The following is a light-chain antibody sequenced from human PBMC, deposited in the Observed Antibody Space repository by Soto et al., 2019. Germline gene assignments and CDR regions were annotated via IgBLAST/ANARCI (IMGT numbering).Light chain of an antibody. Sequence: IVLTQSPGTLSLSPGERATLYFSASQSVSSSYLAWYQQKPGQAPRLLIYGASSRATGIPDRFSGSGSGTDFTLTISRLEPEDFAVYYCQHYQTFLPLTFGGGTKVDIK. J-gene: IGKJ4*01. CDR2: GAS. CDR1: QSVSSSY. CDR3: QHYQTFLPLT. V-gene: IGKV3-20*01.